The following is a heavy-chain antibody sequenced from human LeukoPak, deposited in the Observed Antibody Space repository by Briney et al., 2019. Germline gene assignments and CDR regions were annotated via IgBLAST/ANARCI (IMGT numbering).Heavy chain of an antibody. D-gene: IGHD3-22*01. J-gene: IGHJ4*02. CDR2: ISYDGSNK. V-gene: IGHV3-30*03. CDR1: GFTFSSYG. CDR3: ARESITMIVPDY. Sequence: GGSLRLSCAASGFTFSSYGMHWVRQAPGKGLEWVAVISYDGSNKYYADSVKGRFTISRDNSKNTLYLQVNSLRAEDTAVYYCARESITMIVPDYWGQGTLVTVSS.